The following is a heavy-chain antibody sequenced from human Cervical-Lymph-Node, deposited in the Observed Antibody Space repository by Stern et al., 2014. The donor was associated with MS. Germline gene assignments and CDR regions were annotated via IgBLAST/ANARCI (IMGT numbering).Heavy chain of an antibody. CDR2: IIPNVVSA. J-gene: IGHJ4*02. Sequence: VQLVQSEAEVKKPGSSVKVSCTASGGTFSIYSINWVRQAPGQGPEWMGGIIPNVVSANYEQKFQGRVTITADESTSTAYMELSSLRSEDTAVYYCTRDRRHYDTSGGYYFDSWGQGTMVTVSS. V-gene: IGHV1-69*01. CDR3: TRDRRHYDTSGGYYFDS. D-gene: IGHD3-22*01. CDR1: GGTFSIYS.